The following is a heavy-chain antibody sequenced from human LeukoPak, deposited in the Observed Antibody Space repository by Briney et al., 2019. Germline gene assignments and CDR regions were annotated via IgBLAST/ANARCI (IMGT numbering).Heavy chain of an antibody. CDR1: GGSISSYY. J-gene: IGHJ6*02. V-gene: IGHV4-59*08. Sequence: SETLSLTCTVSGGSISSYYWSWIRHPPGKGLEWIGYICYSGSTNYNPSLKSRVTISVDTSKNQFSLKLSSVTAADTAVYYCARHEGCSWDYYGMDVWGQGTTVTVSS. CDR2: ICYSGST. D-gene: IGHD6-13*01. CDR3: ARHEGCSWDYYGMDV.